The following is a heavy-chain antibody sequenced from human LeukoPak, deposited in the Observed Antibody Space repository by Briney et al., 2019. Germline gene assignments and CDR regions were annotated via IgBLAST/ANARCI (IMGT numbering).Heavy chain of an antibody. CDR3: ARGRGGIVGATLFDY. CDR2: IYYSGST. Sequence: NPSETLSLTCTVSGGSISSYYWSWIRQPPGKGLEWIGYIYYSGSTNYNPSLKSRVTISVDTSKNQFSLKLSSVTAADTAVYYCARGRGGIVGATLFDYWGQGTLVTVSS. CDR1: GGSISSYY. V-gene: IGHV4-59*12. D-gene: IGHD1-26*01. J-gene: IGHJ4*02.